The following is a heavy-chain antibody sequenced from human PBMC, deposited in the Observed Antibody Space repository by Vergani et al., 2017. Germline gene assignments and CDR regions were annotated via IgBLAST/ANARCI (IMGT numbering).Heavy chain of an antibody. J-gene: IGHJ6*03. CDR3: VRSGSNYDFWSGYYTGYMDV. CDR2: IYPGDSDT. V-gene: IGHV5-51*03. CDR1: GYSFTSYW. D-gene: IGHD3-3*01. Sequence: EVQLVQSGAEVKKPGESLKISCKGSGYSFTSYWIGWVRQMPGKGLEWMGIIYPGDSDTRYSPSFQGQVTISANKSISTAYLQWSSLKASDTAMYYCVRSGSNYDFWSGYYTGYMDVWGKGTTVTVSS.